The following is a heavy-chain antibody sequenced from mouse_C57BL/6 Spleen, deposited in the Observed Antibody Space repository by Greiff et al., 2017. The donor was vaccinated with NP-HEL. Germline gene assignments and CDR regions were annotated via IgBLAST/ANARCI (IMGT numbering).Heavy chain of an antibody. CDR3: ARREYYGSFLDY. CDR2: IDPSDSYT. D-gene: IGHD1-1*01. V-gene: IGHV1-50*01. Sequence: QVQLQQPGAELVKPGASVKLSCKASGYTFTSYWMQWVKQRPGQGLEWIGEIDPSDSYTNYNQKFKGKATLTVDTSSSTAYMQLSSLTSEDSAVYYCARREYYGSFLDYWGQGTTLTVSS. CDR1: GYTFTSYW. J-gene: IGHJ2*01.